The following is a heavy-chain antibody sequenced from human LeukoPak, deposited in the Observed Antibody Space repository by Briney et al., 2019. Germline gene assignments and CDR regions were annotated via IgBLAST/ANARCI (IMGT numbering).Heavy chain of an antibody. Sequence: GRSLRLSCAASGFTFDDYAMHWVRQAPGKGLEWVSGINWSSDIIAYADSVKGRFTISRDNAKNSLYLQMNSLRADDMALYYCARKRGDDYGDYYFDYWGQGTLVTVSS. CDR3: ARKRGDDYGDYYFDY. V-gene: IGHV3-9*03. CDR2: INWSSDII. D-gene: IGHD4-17*01. J-gene: IGHJ4*02. CDR1: GFTFDDYA.